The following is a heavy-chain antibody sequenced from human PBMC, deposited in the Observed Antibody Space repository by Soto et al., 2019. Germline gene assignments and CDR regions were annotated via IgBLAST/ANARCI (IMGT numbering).Heavy chain of an antibody. V-gene: IGHV1-69*02. J-gene: IGHJ6*03. CDR3: ARVSEMGTVIEGFYYYIDV. CDR2: IIPILNIA. D-gene: IGHD4-17*01. Sequence: QVQLVQSGAEVKKPGSSVKVSCKASGGTFSNYTISWVRQAPGQGLEWMGRIIPILNIANYAQKFQGRVTITADKSTTAAYMELSSLRSEDTAVYYCARVSEMGTVIEGFYYYIDVWGKGTTVTVSS. CDR1: GGTFSNYT.